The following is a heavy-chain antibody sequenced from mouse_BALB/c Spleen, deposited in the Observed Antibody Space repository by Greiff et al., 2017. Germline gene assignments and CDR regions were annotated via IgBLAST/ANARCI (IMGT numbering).Heavy chain of an antibody. CDR2: IDPETGGT. Sequence: VQLQQSGAELVRPGASVTLSCKASGYTFTDYEMHWVKQTPVHGLEWIGAIDPETGGTAYNQKFKGKATLTADKSSSTAYMELRSLTSEDSAVYYCNALYGLYYFDYWGQGTTLTVSS. J-gene: IGHJ2*01. V-gene: IGHV1-15*01. CDR3: NALYGLYYFDY. D-gene: IGHD1-1*02. CDR1: GYTFTDYE.